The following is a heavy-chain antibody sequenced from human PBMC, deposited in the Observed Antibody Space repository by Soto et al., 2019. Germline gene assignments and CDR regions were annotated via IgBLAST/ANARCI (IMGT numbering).Heavy chain of an antibody. CDR2: MNPNSGNT. V-gene: IGHV1-8*01. J-gene: IGHJ6*03. CDR3: ARRGLLWFGDGPHYYYYYYMDV. Sequence: ASVKVSCKASGYTFTSYDINWVRQATGQGLEWMGWMNPNSGNTGYAQKFQGRVTMTRNTSISTAYMELSSLRSEDTAVYYCARRGLLWFGDGPHYYYYYYMDVWGKGTTVTVSS. D-gene: IGHD3-10*01. CDR1: GYTFTSYD.